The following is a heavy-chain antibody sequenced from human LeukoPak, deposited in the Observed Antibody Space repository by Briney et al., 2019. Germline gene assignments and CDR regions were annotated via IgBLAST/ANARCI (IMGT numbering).Heavy chain of an antibody. CDR3: ARGPDSSVEY. J-gene: IGHJ4*02. Sequence: GGSLRLSCAASGFTFSNAWMSWVRQAPGKGLEWVSYISNSGATIYYADSVKGRFTISRDNAKSSLFLQMNSLRAEDTGVYYCARGPDSSVEYWGQGTLVTVSS. CDR2: ISNSGATI. V-gene: IGHV3-11*04. CDR1: GFTFSNAW. D-gene: IGHD3-22*01.